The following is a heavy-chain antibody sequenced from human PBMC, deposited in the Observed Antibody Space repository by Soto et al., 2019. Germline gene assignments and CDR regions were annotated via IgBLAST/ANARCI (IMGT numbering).Heavy chain of an antibody. D-gene: IGHD3-22*01. J-gene: IGHJ4*02. CDR2: IIPIFGTA. V-gene: IGHV1-69*12. Sequence: QVQLVQSGAEVKKPGSSVKVSCKASGGTFSSYAISWVRQAPGQGLAWMGGIIPIFGTANYEQKFQGRVTITADESTSTAYMELSSLRSEDTAVDYCARDRAITMIVVPEFDYWGQGTLVTVSS. CDR1: GGTFSSYA. CDR3: ARDRAITMIVVPEFDY.